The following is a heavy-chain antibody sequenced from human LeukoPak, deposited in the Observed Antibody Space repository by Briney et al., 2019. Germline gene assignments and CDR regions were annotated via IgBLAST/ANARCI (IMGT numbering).Heavy chain of an antibody. Sequence: PWETLSLTCAVYGGSFSGYYWSWIRQPPGKGLEWIGEINHSGSTNYNPSLKSRVTISVDTSKNQFSLKLSSVTAADTAVYYCARRWNYGRNYYIDVWGKGATVSVFS. J-gene: IGHJ6*03. CDR3: ARRWNYGRNYYIDV. CDR1: GGSFSGYY. D-gene: IGHD1-7*01. V-gene: IGHV4-34*01. CDR2: INHSGST.